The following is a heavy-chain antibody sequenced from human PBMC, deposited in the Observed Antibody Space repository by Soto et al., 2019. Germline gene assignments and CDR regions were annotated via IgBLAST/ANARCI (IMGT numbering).Heavy chain of an antibody. V-gene: IGHV4-59*01. CDR1: GGSISNYF. CDR3: ARGPETYYMDV. Sequence: QVQLQESGPGLVKSSETLSLTCRVSGGSISNYFWSWILQPPGKGLEWIGYIFNSGSTIYSPSLKGRVTLTLDTSTNQFSLGLGSVTVADTAIYYCARGPETYYMDVWGKGTTVTVSS. CDR2: IFNSGST. J-gene: IGHJ6*03.